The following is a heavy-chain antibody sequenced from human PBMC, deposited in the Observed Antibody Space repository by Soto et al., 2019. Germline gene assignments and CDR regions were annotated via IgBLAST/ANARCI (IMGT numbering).Heavy chain of an antibody. CDR1: GFTFSSYA. V-gene: IGHV3-23*01. J-gene: IGHJ5*02. D-gene: IGHD3-3*01. CDR3: VKVKMVLRFLECGNWFDP. CDR2: ISGSGGST. Sequence: EVQLLESGGGLVQPGGSLRLSCAASGFTFSSYAMSWVRQAPGKGLEWVSAISGSGGSTYYADSVKGRFTISRDNSKNTLYLQMNSLRAEDTAVYYCVKVKMVLRFLECGNWFDPWGQGTLVTVSS.